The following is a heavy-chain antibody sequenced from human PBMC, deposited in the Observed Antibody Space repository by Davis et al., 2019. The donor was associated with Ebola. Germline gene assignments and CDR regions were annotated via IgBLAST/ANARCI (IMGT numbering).Heavy chain of an antibody. Sequence: PGGSLRLSCAAAGFNFRSYSMNWVRQAPGKGLEWVSAISGNGGSTYYADSVKGRFTISRDNSKNTLYLQMNSLRAEDTAVYYCAKERPVGATPDAFDNWGQGTMVTVSS. CDR2: ISGNGGST. V-gene: IGHV3-23*01. CDR3: AKERPVGATPDAFDN. J-gene: IGHJ3*02. D-gene: IGHD1-26*01. CDR1: GFNFRSYS.